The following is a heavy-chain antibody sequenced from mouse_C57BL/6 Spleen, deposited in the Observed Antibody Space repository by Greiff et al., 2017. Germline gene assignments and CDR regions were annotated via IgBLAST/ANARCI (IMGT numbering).Heavy chain of an antibody. Sequence: QVQLQQSGAELVKPGASVKLSCKASGYTFTESSIHWVKQRPGQGLEWIGWFYPGGGSTNYNGKFKDKATVTADKSSSTAYMELSSLTSEDSAVYFCARHEEGDYSYWYFDVWGTGTTLTVSS. CDR2: FYPGGGST. V-gene: IGHV1-62-2*01. D-gene: IGHD2-12*01. CDR3: ARHEEGDYSYWYFDV. CDR1: GYTFTESS. J-gene: IGHJ1*03.